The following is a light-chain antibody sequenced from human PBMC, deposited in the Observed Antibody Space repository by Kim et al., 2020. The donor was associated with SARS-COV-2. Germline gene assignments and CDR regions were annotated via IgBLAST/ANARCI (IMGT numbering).Light chain of an antibody. CDR1: QSVSSNY. CDR3: QQYGNSYS. V-gene: IGKV3-20*01. J-gene: IGKJ2*03. CDR2: GAS. Sequence: SLSAGERATRSCRASQSVSSNYLAWYQQKPGQAPRLLIYGASSRATGIPDRFSGSGSGTDFTLTISRLEPEDFAVYYCQQYGNSYSFGQGTKLEI.